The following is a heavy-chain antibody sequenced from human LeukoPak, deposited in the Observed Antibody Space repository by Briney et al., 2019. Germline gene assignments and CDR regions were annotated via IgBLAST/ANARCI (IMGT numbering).Heavy chain of an antibody. CDR3: ARSKSYSSGWTDFDW. CDR2: FGTAGNT. CDR1: GFTFSSHD. Sequence: GGSLRLSCAASGFTFSSHDMHWVRQPTGKGLEWVSVFGTAGNTYYADSVKGRFTISRENARNSLLLQMDNLRAEDTAVYYCARSKSYSSGWTDFDWWGQGTLVTVSS. J-gene: IGHJ4*02. V-gene: IGHV3-13*01. D-gene: IGHD6-19*01.